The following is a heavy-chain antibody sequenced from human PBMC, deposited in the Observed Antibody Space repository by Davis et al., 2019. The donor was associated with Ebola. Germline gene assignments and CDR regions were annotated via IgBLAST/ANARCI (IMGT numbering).Heavy chain of an antibody. CDR1: GFTFSSYW. CDR2: IKQDGSEK. Sequence: GESLKISCAASGFTFSSYWMSWVRQAPGKGLEWVANIKQDGSEKYYVDSVKGRFTISRDNAKNSLYPQMNSLRAEDTAVYYCARDRVFHDFWSGYWDYWGQGTLVTVSS. J-gene: IGHJ4*02. V-gene: IGHV3-7*01. CDR3: ARDRVFHDFWSGYWDY. D-gene: IGHD3-3*01.